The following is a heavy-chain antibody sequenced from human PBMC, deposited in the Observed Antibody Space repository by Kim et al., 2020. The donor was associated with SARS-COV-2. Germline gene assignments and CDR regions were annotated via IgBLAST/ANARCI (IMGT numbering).Heavy chain of an antibody. V-gene: IGHV5-51*01. D-gene: IGHD3-10*01. CDR1: GYSFTSYW. J-gene: IGHJ6*02. Sequence: GESLKISCKGSGYSFTSYWIGWVRQMPGKGLEWMGIIYPGDSDTRYSPSFQGQVTISADKSISTAYLQWSSLKASDTAMYYCATGGAMVRGAIDYYGMDVWGQGTTVTVSS. CDR3: ATGGAMVRGAIDYYGMDV. CDR2: IYPGDSDT.